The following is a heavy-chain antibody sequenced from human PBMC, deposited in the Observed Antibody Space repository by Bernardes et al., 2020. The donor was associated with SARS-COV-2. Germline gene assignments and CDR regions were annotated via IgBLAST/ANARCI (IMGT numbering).Heavy chain of an antibody. D-gene: IGHD3-22*01. CDR2: FDPEDGET. CDR3: ATAPPYDRRNWFDP. CDR1: GYTFTSYD. J-gene: IGHJ5*02. Sequence: ASVKVSCKASGYTFTSYDINWVRQAPGKGLEWMGGFDPEDGETIYAQKFQGRVTMTEDTSTDTAYMELSSLRSEDTAVYYCATAPPYDRRNWFDPWGQGTLVTVSS. V-gene: IGHV1-24*01.